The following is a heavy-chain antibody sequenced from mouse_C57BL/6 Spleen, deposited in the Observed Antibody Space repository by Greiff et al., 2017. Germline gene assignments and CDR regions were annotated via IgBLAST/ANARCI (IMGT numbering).Heavy chain of an antibody. CDR2: ISSGSSTI. CDR1: GFTFSDYG. V-gene: IGHV5-17*01. CDR3: ARPPFYGSSPFAD. D-gene: IGHD1-1*01. J-gene: IGHJ3*01. Sequence: DVQLVESGGGLVKPGGSLKLSCAASGFTFSDYGMHWVRQAPEKGLEWVAYISSGSSTIYYADTVKGRFTISRDNAKNTLFLQMTSLRSEDTAMYYCARPPFYGSSPFADWGEGTLVTVSA.